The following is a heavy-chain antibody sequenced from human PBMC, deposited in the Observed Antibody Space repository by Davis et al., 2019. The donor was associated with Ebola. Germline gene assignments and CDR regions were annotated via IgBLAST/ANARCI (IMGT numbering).Heavy chain of an antibody. CDR2: IYSGDSDT. D-gene: IGHD3-10*01. J-gene: IGHJ2*01. Sequence: GESLKISCKGSGYSFTNYWIAWVRQMPGKGPEWMGIIYSGDSDTRYSPSFEGQVTISADQSISTAYLQWNSLQASDTAVYYCARLYGPGHYLNWYFNLWGRGTLVTVSS. CDR3: ARLYGPGHYLNWYFNL. CDR1: GYSFTNYW. V-gene: IGHV5-51*01.